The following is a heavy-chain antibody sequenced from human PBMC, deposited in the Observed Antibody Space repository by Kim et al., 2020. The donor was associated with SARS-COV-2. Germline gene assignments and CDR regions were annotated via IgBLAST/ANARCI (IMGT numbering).Heavy chain of an antibody. CDR3: AKLAFYGMDV. D-gene: IGHD3-3*02. J-gene: IGHJ6*02. V-gene: IGHV3-74*01. Sequence: YANTVKGRINISRDNAKNTLYLQENSVRAEDKAVYYCAKLAFYGMDVWGQGTTVVVSS.